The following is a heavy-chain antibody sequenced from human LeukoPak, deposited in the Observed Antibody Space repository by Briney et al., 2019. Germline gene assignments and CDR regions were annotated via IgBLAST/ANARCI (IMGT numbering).Heavy chain of an antibody. CDR2: IYHVGST. CDR3: ARAGWIITSGIDY. Sequence: PPETLSLTCGVSGYSISRGYYWAWIRQPPGKGLEWIGTIYHVGSTYYTPSLGSRVTISVDMSKNEFSLNLNSVTAADTAVYYCARAGWIITSGIDYWGQGALATVSS. D-gene: IGHD3-10*01. J-gene: IGHJ4*02. V-gene: IGHV4-38-2*01. CDR1: GYSISRGYY.